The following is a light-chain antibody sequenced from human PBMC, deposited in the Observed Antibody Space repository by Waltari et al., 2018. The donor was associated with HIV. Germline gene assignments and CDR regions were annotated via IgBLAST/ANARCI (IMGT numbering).Light chain of an antibody. Sequence: ILLTQSPATLSLSPGKRATLPCRASQSASSSYLAWYQQKPGQAPRLLIYGASSRATGIPDRFSGSGSGTDFTLTISRLEPEDFAVYYCQQYGSSPRTFGQGTKLEIK. V-gene: IGKV3-20*01. CDR2: GAS. J-gene: IGKJ2*02. CDR1: QSASSSY. CDR3: QQYGSSPRT.